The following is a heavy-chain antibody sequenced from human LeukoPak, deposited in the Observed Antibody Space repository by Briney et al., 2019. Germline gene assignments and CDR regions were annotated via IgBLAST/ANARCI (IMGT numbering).Heavy chain of an antibody. D-gene: IGHD3-16*02. CDR2: ISAYNGNT. CDR3: ARDGREITFGGVIVIGY. Sequence: GASVKVSCKASGYTFTNYGISWVRQAPGQGLEWMGWISAYNGNTNYAEKLQGRVTMTTDTSTSKAYMELRSLRSDDTAVYYCARDGREITFGGVIVIGYWGQGTLVTVSS. CDR1: GYTFTNYG. V-gene: IGHV1-18*01. J-gene: IGHJ4*02.